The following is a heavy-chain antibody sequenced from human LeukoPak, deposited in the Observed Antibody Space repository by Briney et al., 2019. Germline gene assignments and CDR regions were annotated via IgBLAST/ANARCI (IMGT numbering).Heavy chain of an antibody. V-gene: IGHV3-23*01. J-gene: IGHJ4*02. CDR1: GFTFSSYA. D-gene: IGHD5-18*01. Sequence: GGSLRLSCAASGFTFSSYAMSWVRQAPGKGLKWVSAISGSGGSTYYADSVKGRFTISRDNSKNTLYLQMNSLRAEDTAVYYCATTPGHTAMVAVSLWGQGTLVTVSS. CDR2: ISGSGGST. CDR3: ATTPGHTAMVAVSL.